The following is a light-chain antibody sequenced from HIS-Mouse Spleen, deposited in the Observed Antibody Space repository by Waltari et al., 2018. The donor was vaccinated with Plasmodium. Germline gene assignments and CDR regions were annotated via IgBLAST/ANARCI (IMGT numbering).Light chain of an antibody. CDR2: GAS. CDR1: QSVSSN. Sequence: EIVMTQSPATLSVSPGERATLSCRASQSVSSNLAWYQQKPGQAPRLLIYGASTRATGIPARFSGSESGTEFTLTISSMQSEDFAVDYCQQYNNWPRGTFGQGTKVEIK. J-gene: IGKJ1*01. CDR3: QQYNNWPRGT. V-gene: IGKV3-15*01.